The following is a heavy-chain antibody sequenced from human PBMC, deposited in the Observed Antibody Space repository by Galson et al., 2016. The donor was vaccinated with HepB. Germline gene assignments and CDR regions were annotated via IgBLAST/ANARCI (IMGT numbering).Heavy chain of an antibody. CDR2: IYYSGNT. Sequence: SATLSPTCTVSARSVSSPTSYSSWIRQPPGNGLELIGYIYYSGNTNYNPSPKSRVTISFNASKNQFSLKLSSVTAADTARYFCAGERTFISPWGQGTLVTVSS. CDR3: AGERTFISP. D-gene: IGHD3-10*01. V-gene: IGHV4-61*01. CDR1: ARSVSSPTSY. J-gene: IGHJ5*02.